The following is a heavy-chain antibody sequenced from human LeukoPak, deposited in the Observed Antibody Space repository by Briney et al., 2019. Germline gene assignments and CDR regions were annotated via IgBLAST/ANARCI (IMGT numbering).Heavy chain of an antibody. D-gene: IGHD4-11*01. CDR1: GFTFSSYA. CDR2: ISYDGSNK. J-gene: IGHJ4*02. V-gene: IGHV3-30-3*01. Sequence: GGSLRLSCAASGFTFSSYAMHWVRQAPGKGLEWVAVISYDGSNKYYADSVKGRFTISRDNSKNTLYLQMNSLRVEDTAVYYCARRLQPYYFDYWGQGTLVTVSS. CDR3: ARRLQPYYFDY.